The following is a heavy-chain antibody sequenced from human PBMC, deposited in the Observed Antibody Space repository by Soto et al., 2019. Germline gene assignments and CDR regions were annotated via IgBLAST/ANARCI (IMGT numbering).Heavy chain of an antibody. CDR1: GGSFSGYY. Sequence: PSETLSLTCAVYGGSFSGYYWSWIRQPPGKGLEWVSYISSSSSTIYYADSVKGRFTISRDNAKNSLYLQMNSLRDEDTAVYYCARSDSSAVTDAFDIWGQGTMVTVSS. D-gene: IGHD3-22*01. CDR3: ARSDSSAVTDAFDI. V-gene: IGHV3-48*02. J-gene: IGHJ3*02. CDR2: ISSSSSTI.